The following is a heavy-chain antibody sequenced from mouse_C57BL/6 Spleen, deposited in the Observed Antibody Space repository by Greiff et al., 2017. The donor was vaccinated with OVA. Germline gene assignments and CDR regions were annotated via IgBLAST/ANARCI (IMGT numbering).Heavy chain of an antibody. V-gene: IGHV1-52*01. Sequence: QVQLQQPGAELVRPGSSVKLSCKASGYTFTSYWMHWVKQRPIQGLEWIGNIDPSDSETHYNQKFKDKATLTVDKSTSTAYMQLSSLTSEDSAVYYCGRWSNSCDDWGQGTTLTVSS. CDR2: IDPSDSET. CDR3: GRWSNSCDD. CDR1: GYTFTSYW. J-gene: IGHJ2*01. D-gene: IGHD2-5*01.